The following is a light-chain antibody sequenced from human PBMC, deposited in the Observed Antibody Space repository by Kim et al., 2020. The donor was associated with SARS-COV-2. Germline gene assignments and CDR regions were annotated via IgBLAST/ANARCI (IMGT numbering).Light chain of an antibody. CDR1: MNDVGSHAR. Sequence: QSALTQPPSVSGSPGQSVTITCIGTMNDVGSHARVSWYQQTSGTAPKLIISEVTNRPSGVPDRFSGTRSGNTASLTISGLQTEDEADFYCASHTLSGTYVFGTGTKVTVL. CDR3: ASHTLSGTYV. CDR2: EVT. V-gene: IGLV2-18*02. J-gene: IGLJ1*01.